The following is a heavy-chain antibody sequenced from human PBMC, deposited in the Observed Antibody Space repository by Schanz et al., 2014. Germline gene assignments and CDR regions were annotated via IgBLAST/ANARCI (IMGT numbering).Heavy chain of an antibody. CDR1: GYTFTSYD. CDR3: ARDRRRYCSTASCLHDNWFDP. CDR2: ISAYNGNT. Sequence: QVQLIQSGAEVKKPGASVKVSCTASGYTFTSYDINWVRQAPGQGLEWMGWISAYNGNTNYAQKLQGRVTMTTDTSTGTAYMELRSLRSDDTAVYYCARDRRRYCSTASCLHDNWFDPWGQGTLVIVSS. D-gene: IGHD2-2*01. J-gene: IGHJ5*02. V-gene: IGHV1-18*01.